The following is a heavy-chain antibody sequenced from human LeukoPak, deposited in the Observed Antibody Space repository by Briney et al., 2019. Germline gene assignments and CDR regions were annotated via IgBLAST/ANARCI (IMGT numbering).Heavy chain of an antibody. Sequence: SQTLSLTCAISGDSVSSNSAAWNWIRQSPSRGLEWLGRTYYKSKWYNDYAVAVKSRVTINPDTSKNQFSLQLTSVTPEDTALYYCARGILGSAGFDYWGQGTLVTVS. CDR3: ARGILGSAGFDY. D-gene: IGHD2/OR15-2a*01. CDR2: TYYKSKWYN. J-gene: IGHJ4*02. V-gene: IGHV6-1*01. CDR1: GDSVSSNSAA.